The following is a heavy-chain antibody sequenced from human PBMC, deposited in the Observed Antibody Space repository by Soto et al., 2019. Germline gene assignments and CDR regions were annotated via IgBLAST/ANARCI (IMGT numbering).Heavy chain of an antibody. CDR2: INPSGGST. CDR3: ARDQYDFWSGYYGPFDY. Sequence: QVQLVQSGAEVKKPGASVKVSCKASGYTFTSYYMHWVRQAPGQGLEWMGIINPSGGSTSYAQKFQGRVTMTRDTSTSTVYMELSSLSSEDTAVYYCARDQYDFWSGYYGPFDYWGQGTLVTVSS. J-gene: IGHJ4*02. CDR1: GYTFTSYY. V-gene: IGHV1-46*01. D-gene: IGHD3-3*01.